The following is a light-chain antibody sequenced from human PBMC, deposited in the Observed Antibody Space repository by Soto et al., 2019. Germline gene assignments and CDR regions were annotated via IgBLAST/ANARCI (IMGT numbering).Light chain of an antibody. Sequence: QSVLTQPASVSGSPGQSITISCTGTSSDVGSYNLVSWYQQHPGKAPKLMIYEGSKRPSGVSSRFSGSKSGNTASLTISGLQAEDEADYYCCSYAGSSTPYVFGTGTKVT. J-gene: IGLJ1*01. CDR2: EGS. CDR1: SSDVGSYNL. CDR3: CSYAGSSTPYV. V-gene: IGLV2-23*01.